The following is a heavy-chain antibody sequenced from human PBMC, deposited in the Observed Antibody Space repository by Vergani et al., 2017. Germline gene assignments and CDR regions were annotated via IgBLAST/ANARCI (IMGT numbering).Heavy chain of an antibody. V-gene: IGHV4-38-2*01. CDR3: ARHDSSGTGWFDP. J-gene: IGHJ5*02. CDR1: GYSISSGYY. Sequence: QVQLQESGPGLVKPSETLSLTCAVSGYSISSGYYWGWIRQPPGKGLEGNGSNYHSGSTYYNPSLKSRVTISVDTSKNQFSWKLSSVTAADTAVYYCARHDSSGTGWFDPWGQGTLVTVSS. D-gene: IGHD6-25*01. CDR2: NYHSGST.